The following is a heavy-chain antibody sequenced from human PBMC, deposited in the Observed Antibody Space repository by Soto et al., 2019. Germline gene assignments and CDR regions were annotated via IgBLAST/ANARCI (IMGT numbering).Heavy chain of an antibody. CDR3: ARDDGDPDAFDI. V-gene: IGHV3-21*01. CDR2: ISSSSSYI. D-gene: IGHD4-17*01. J-gene: IGHJ3*02. Sequence: EVQLVESGGGLVKPGGSLRLSCAASGFTFSSYSMNWVRQAPGKGLEWVSSISSSSSYIYYADSVKGRFTISRDNANNALYLQMNSLGAEDTAVYYCARDDGDPDAFDIWGQGTMVTVSS. CDR1: GFTFSSYS.